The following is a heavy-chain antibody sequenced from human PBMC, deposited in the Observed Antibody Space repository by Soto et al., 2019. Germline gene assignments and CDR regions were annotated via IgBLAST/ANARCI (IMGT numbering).Heavy chain of an antibody. CDR1: GYTFTSYG. V-gene: IGHV1-3*01. CDR2: INPGNGNT. Sequence: SVKVSCKASGYTFTSYGINWVRQAPGRGLEWMGWINPGNGNTKYSQQFQGRVIIDRDTSASTAYMELSSLRSEDTAVYYCARGGYFDSSNYLAYWGLATRVTVAS. J-gene: IGHJ4*02. CDR3: ARGGYFDSSNYLAY. D-gene: IGHD3-22*01.